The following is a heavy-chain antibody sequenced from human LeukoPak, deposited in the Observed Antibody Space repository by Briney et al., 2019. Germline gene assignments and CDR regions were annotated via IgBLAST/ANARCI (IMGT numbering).Heavy chain of an antibody. Sequence: ASVKLSCKASGGTLSSYAISWDRHAHGQGLEWMGEIIPIFGTANYAQKFKRRLTITTDESASTDYMELSSLRSEDAVVYYCARRGGDNAFDIWGQGTMVTVSS. V-gene: IGHV1-69*05. D-gene: IGHD2-21*02. CDR1: GGTLSSYA. CDR3: ARRGGDNAFDI. J-gene: IGHJ3*02. CDR2: IIPIFGTA.